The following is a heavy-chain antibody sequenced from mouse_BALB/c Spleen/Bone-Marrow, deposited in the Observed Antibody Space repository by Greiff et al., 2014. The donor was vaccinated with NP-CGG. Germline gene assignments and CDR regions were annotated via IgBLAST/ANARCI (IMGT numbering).Heavy chain of an antibody. V-gene: IGHV2-6-4*01. J-gene: IGHJ2*01. CDR1: GFSLSRYN. CDR3: ARNYYGIPYYFDY. Sequence: VKLVESGPGLVAPSQSLSITCTVSGFSLSRYNVHWVRQPPGKGLEWLGMIWNGGSTDYNSAPKSRLSISKDNSKSQVFLKMNSLQTNDTAMYYCARNYYGIPYYFDYWGQGTTLTVSS. D-gene: IGHD1-1*01. CDR2: IWNGGST.